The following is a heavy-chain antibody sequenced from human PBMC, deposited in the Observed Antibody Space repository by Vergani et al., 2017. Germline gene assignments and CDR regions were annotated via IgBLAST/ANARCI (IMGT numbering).Heavy chain of an antibody. V-gene: IGHV1-69*04. CDR3: ARVAPRYGSGSYYPLYNLFDP. CDR1: GGTFSSYA. D-gene: IGHD3-10*01. J-gene: IGHJ5*02. Sequence: QVQLVQSGAEVKKPGSSVKVSCKASGGTFSSYAISWVRQAPGQGLEWMGRIIPILGIANYAQKFQGRVTITADKSTSTAYMELSSLRSEDTAVYYCARVAPRYGSGSYYPLYNLFDPWGQGTLVTVSS. CDR2: IIPILGIA.